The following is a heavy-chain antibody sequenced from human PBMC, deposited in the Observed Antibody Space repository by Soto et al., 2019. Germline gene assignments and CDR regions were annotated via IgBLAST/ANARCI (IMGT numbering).Heavy chain of an antibody. Sequence: AAVKLSCKSSGYNFRNYGITWVRQAPGQGLEWMGWIGPYNGNTNYAQKFQGRVTMTTDTSTSTAYMELRSLRSDDTAVYYCAIYSLPIALAVRSFRGQGTLVTFSA. CDR1: GYNFRNYG. CDR2: IGPYNGNT. J-gene: IGHJ1*01. V-gene: IGHV1-18*01. D-gene: IGHD2-21*01. CDR3: AIYSLPIALAVRSF.